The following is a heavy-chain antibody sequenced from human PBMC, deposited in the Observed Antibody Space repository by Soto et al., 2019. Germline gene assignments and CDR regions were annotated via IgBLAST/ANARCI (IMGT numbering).Heavy chain of an antibody. CDR1: GYTFTSYG. CDR2: ISAYNGNT. CDR3: AITYDSSGYYRTLDY. V-gene: IGHV1-18*01. D-gene: IGHD3-22*01. J-gene: IGHJ4*02. Sequence: ASLKVACNTSGYTFTSYGSICVRHTNGQGLEWIGWISAYNGNTNYAQKLQGRVTMTTDTSTSTAYMELRSPRSDDTAVYYCAITYDSSGYYRTLDYWGQGTLVTVSS.